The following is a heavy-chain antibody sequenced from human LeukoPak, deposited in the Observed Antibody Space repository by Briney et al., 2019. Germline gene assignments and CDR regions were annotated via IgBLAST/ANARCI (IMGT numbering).Heavy chain of an antibody. J-gene: IGHJ4*02. V-gene: IGHV4-39*01. CDR2: IYYSGST. Sequence: SETLSLTCTVSGGSISSSSYYWGWIRQPPGKGLEWIGSIYYSGSTYYNPSLKSRVTISVDTSKNQFSLKLSSVTAADTAVYYCARVLSGSNFDYWGQGTLVTVSS. D-gene: IGHD3-22*01. CDR3: ARVLSGSNFDY. CDR1: GGSISSSSYY.